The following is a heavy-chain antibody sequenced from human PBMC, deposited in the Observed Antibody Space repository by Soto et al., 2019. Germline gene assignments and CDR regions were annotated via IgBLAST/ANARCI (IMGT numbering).Heavy chain of an antibody. CDR1: GYTLTELS. Sequence: ASVKVSCKVSGYTLTELSMHWVRQAPGKGLEWMGGFDPEDGETIYAQKFQGRVTMTEDTSTSTAYMELRSLRSDDMAVYYCARDTYGLFDSWGQGTLVTVS. J-gene: IGHJ4*02. V-gene: IGHV1-24*01. CDR3: ARDTYGLFDS. D-gene: IGHD3-10*01. CDR2: FDPEDGET.